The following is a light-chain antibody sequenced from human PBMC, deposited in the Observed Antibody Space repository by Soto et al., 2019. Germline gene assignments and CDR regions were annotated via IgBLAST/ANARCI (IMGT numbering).Light chain of an antibody. CDR1: QSVLYSSNNKNY. CDR3: QQYGTSPAPFKDM. CDR2: WAS. V-gene: IGKV4-1*01. J-gene: IGKJ1*01. Sequence: DIVMTQSPDSLAVSLGERATINCKSSQSVLYSSNNKNYLAWYQQKPGQPPKLLIYWASTRESGVPDRFSGSGSGTDFTLTISSLEPGDFAVYYCQQYGTSPAPFKDMFGQGTKVDIK.